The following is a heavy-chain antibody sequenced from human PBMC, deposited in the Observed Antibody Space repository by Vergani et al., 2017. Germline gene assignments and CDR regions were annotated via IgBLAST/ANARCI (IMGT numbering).Heavy chain of an antibody. CDR2: ISAYNGNT. J-gene: IGHJ5*02. D-gene: IGHD3-10*01. V-gene: IGHV1-18*01. CDR1: GYTFSTYG. CDR3: ARNRGRGGSYSVSWFDP. Sequence: QVQLVQSGAEVKKPGASVKVSCKASGYTFSTYGISWVRQAPGQGLEWMGWISAYNGNTKYAEKFQGRAILTRDRSISTAYMELISLISDDTAVYYCARNRGRGGSYSVSWFDPWGQGTQVTVAS.